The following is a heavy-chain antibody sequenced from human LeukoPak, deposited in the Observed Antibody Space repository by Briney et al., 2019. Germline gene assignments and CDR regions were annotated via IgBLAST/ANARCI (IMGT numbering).Heavy chain of an antibody. CDR1: GASISSSSYY. CDR3: ATTVTTHDY. CDR2: IYYSGST. J-gene: IGHJ4*02. Sequence: PSETLSLTCAVSGASISSSSYYWGWIRQPPGKGLEWIGSIYYSGSTYYNPSLKSRVTISVDTSKNQFSLKLSSVTAADTAVYYCATTVTTHDYWGQGTLVTVSS. V-gene: IGHV4-39*07. D-gene: IGHD4-17*01.